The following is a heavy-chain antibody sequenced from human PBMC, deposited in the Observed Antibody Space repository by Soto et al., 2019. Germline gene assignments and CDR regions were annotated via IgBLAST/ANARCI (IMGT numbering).Heavy chain of an antibody. D-gene: IGHD2-2*01. V-gene: IGHV3-21*01. Sequence: GGSLRLSCAASGFTFNTYTLAWVRQAPGRGLEWVSSVSSSSIYIHYGDSVKGRFTISRDNAQNSVYLQMDSLRADDTAVYYCARETYCSSTSCYLDYWGRGTLVTVSS. CDR1: GFTFNTYT. CDR2: VSSSSIYI. CDR3: ARETYCSSTSCYLDY. J-gene: IGHJ4*02.